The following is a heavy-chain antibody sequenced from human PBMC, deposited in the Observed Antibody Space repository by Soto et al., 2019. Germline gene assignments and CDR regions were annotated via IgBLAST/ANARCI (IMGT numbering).Heavy chain of an antibody. D-gene: IGHD3-16*02. CDR3: ARDRTTRGFFVGYYGMDV. Sequence: SGEVCCKASSGTFFSSAIGWVRQAPGQGLECMGGIIPIFGTANYAQNFQGRVTITADESTSTAYMELSSLRSEDTAVYYCARDRTTRGFFVGYYGMDVWGQGTTGTVSS. J-gene: IGHJ6*02. CDR1: SGTFFSSA. CDR2: IIPIFGTA. V-gene: IGHV1-69*13.